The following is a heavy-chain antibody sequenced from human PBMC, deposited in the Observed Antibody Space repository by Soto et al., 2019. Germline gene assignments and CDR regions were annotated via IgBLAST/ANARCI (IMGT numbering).Heavy chain of an antibody. J-gene: IGHJ6*02. CDR3: AGGMAGLDV. CDR2: INSDGIHT. V-gene: IGHV3-74*01. CDR1: GLSFNIYW. Sequence: DVQLVESGGGVVQPGGSLRLSCAASGLSFNIYWMHWVRQVPGKGLVWLARINSDGIHTIYVDSVKGRFTISRDNAKNTVFLQMDSLRDEDTGVYYCAGGMAGLDVWGQGTTVTVSS.